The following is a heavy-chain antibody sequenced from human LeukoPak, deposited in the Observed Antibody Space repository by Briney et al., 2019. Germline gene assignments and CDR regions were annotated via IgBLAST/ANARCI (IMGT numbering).Heavy chain of an antibody. D-gene: IGHD3-10*01. J-gene: IGHJ4*02. CDR3: ARHPELYFFDY. CDR2: VSYSENT. Sequence: NPSETLSLTCTVSGASISSYYWSWIRQPPGKGLEWIGYVSYSENTNYNPSLKSRVTISADTSKNQVSLTLSSVTAADTAVYYCARHPELYFFDYWGQGTLVTVSS. CDR1: GASISSYY. V-gene: IGHV4-59*08.